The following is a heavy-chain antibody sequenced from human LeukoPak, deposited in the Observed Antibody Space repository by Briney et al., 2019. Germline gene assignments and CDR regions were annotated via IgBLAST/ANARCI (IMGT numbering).Heavy chain of an antibody. CDR1: VYSISSGYY. J-gene: IGHJ6*04. V-gene: IGHV4-38-2*01. CDR2: IFHSGST. CDR3: ARASGSYGSGSYYYYGMDV. D-gene: IGHD3-10*01. Sequence: SETLSLTRAVSVYSISSGYYWGWIRQPPAKGLEWIGSIFHSGSTYYNPSLKSPVNMSLDTSKNQISLKLSSVTAADTAVYYCARASGSYGSGSYYYYGMDVWGKGTTVTVSS.